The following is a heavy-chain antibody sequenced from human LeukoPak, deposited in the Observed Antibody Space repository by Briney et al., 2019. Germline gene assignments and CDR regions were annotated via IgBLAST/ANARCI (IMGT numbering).Heavy chain of an antibody. V-gene: IGHV1-69*13. J-gene: IGHJ4*02. CDR1: GGTFSSYA. D-gene: IGHD6-19*01. Sequence: ASVKVSCKASGGTFSSYAISWVRQAPGQGLEWMGGIIPIFGTANYAQKFQGRVTITADESTSTAYMELSSLRSEDTVVYYCARHSGRWLRTFFDYWGQGTLVTVSS. CDR2: IIPIFGTA. CDR3: ARHSGRWLRTFFDY.